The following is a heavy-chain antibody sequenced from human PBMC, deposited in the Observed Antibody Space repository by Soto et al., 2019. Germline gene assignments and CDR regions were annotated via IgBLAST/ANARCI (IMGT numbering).Heavy chain of an antibody. D-gene: IGHD1-1*01. CDR1: GFVYSTYA. V-gene: IGHV3-33*01. Sequence: QPGGSLRLSSAASGFVYSTYAMHWVRLSPGKGLEWVALIWNDGSKKYYVDSVKGRFTIPRDNSQNTLNLQMDSLRAEDTAVYFCVRGIPFQYSNNWLHWYFDLWGRGTQVTVSS. CDR2: IWNDGSKK. J-gene: IGHJ2*01. CDR3: VRGIPFQYSNNWLHWYFDL.